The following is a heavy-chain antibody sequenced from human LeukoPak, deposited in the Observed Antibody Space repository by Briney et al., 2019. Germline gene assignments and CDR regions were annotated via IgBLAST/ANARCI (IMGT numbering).Heavy chain of an antibody. D-gene: IGHD2-2*01. V-gene: IGHV4-39*01. Sequence: SETLSLTCTVSGGSISGSSYYWGWIRQPPGKGLEWIGSIYYSGSTYYNPSLKSRVTISVDTSKNQFSLKLSSVTAADTAVYYCARLQSPYCSSTSCYAGGAFDIWGQGTMVTVSS. CDR2: IYYSGST. J-gene: IGHJ3*02. CDR1: GGSISGSSYY. CDR3: ARLQSPYCSSTSCYAGGAFDI.